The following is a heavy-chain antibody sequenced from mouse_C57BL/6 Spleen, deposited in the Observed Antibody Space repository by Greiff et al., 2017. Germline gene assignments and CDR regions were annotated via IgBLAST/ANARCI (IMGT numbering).Heavy chain of an antibody. V-gene: IGHV5-15*01. D-gene: IGHD2-1*01. CDR3: ARQDGNPYWYFDV. CDR1: GFTFSDYG. CDR2: ISNLAYSI. Sequence: EVQVVESGGGLVQPGGSLKLSCAASGFTFSDYGMAWVRQAPRKGPEWVAFISNLAYSIYYADTVTGRFTISRENAKNTLYLEMSSLRSEDTAMYYCARQDGNPYWYFDVWGTGTTVTVSS. J-gene: IGHJ1*03.